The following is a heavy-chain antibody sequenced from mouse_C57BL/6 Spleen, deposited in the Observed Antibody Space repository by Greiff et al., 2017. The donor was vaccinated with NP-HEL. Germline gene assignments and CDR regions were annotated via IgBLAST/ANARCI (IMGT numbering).Heavy chain of an antibody. CDR3: ARGMGRGAMDY. Sequence: VQLQQSGAELVRPGSSVKLSCKASGYTFTSYWMDWVKQRPGQGLEWIGNIYPSDSETHYNQKFKDKATLTVDKSSSTAYMQLSSLTSEDSAVYYGARGMGRGAMDYWGQGTSVTVSS. CDR1: GYTFTSYW. V-gene: IGHV1-61*01. D-gene: IGHD2-10*02. CDR2: IYPSDSET. J-gene: IGHJ4*01.